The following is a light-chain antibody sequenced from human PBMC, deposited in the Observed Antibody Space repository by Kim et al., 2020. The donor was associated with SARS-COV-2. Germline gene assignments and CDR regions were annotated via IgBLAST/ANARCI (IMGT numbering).Light chain of an antibody. CDR2: GAS. Sequence: EIVLTQSPGTLSLSPGERATLSCRASRSVSSSYLAWYQQKPGQAPRLLIYGASSRATAIPDRFSGSGSGTDFTLTISRLEPEDFAVYFCQQYDNSLWTFGQGTKVDIK. CDR3: QQYDNSLWT. V-gene: IGKV3-20*01. J-gene: IGKJ1*01. CDR1: RSVSSSY.